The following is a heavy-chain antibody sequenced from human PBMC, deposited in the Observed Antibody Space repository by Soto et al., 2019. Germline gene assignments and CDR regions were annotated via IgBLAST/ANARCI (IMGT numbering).Heavy chain of an antibody. V-gene: IGHV1-69*12. CDR2: IIPIFGTV. CDR1: GGTFSYYA. CDR3: ARERVDTPMVRHFYGMDV. D-gene: IGHD5-18*01. Sequence: QVQLVQSGAEVKKAGSSVKVSCKASGGTFSYYAISWVRQAPGQGLEWMGGIIPIFGTVNYAQKFQGRVTITADESTSTADMELSSLRSEDTAVYYCARERVDTPMVRHFYGMDVWGQGTTVTVSS. J-gene: IGHJ6*02.